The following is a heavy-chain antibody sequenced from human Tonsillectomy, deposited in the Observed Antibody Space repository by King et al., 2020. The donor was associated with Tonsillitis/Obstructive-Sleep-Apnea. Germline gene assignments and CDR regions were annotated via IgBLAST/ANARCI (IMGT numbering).Heavy chain of an antibody. CDR3: AREGYASGWFRS. CDR2: IHNGGNT. Sequence: VQLVESGGGLIQPGGSLRLSCAASGFTVSSNYMNWVRQAPGKGLEWVSVIHNGGNTFYADSVKGRFTISRDNSKNTVYLQMNSLSAEDTAIYYCAREGYASGWFRSWGQGTLVTVSS. CDR1: GFTVSSNY. J-gene: IGHJ4*02. V-gene: IGHV3-53*01. D-gene: IGHD6-19*01.